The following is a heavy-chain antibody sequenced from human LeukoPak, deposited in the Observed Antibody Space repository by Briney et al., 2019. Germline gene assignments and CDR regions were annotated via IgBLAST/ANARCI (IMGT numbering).Heavy chain of an antibody. V-gene: IGHV3-23*01. J-gene: IGHJ4*02. CDR3: ANSPKSDY. CDR2: ISGSGGST. CDR1: GFTFSSYG. Sequence: GGSLRLSCAASGFTFSSYGMSWFRQAPGKGLEWLSAISGSGGSTYYADSVQGRFTISRDNSKNTLYLQMCSLRAEDTAVYYCANSPKSDYWGQGTLVTVSS.